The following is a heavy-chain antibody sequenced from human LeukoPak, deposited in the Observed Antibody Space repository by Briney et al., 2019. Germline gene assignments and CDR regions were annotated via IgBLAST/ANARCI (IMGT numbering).Heavy chain of an antibody. Sequence: GGSLRLSCEASGFTLSDYAMSWVGQAPGKGLEWASSISSSSNYLYNAASVQGRFTISRDNTKNSLYLQMNSLRAEDTAVYYCTRDFDWFRNQFDYWGQGTLVTVSS. V-gene: IGHV3-21*01. CDR3: TRDFDWFRNQFDY. J-gene: IGHJ4*02. D-gene: IGHD3-9*01. CDR1: GFTLSDYA. CDR2: ISSSSNYL.